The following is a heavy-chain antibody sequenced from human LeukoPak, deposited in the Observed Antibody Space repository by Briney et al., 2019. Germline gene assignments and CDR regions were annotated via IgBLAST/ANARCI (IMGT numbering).Heavy chain of an antibody. J-gene: IGHJ4*02. CDR1: GYTFTSYA. CDR2: INAGNGNT. CDR3: ARDSFSDDPFDY. Sequence: ASVKVSCKASGYTFTSYAMHWVRQAPGQRLEWVGWINAGNGNTKYSQKFQGRVTITRDTSASTAYMELSSLRSEDTAVYYCARDSFSDDPFDYWGQGTLVTVSS. V-gene: IGHV1-3*01. D-gene: IGHD2/OR15-2a*01.